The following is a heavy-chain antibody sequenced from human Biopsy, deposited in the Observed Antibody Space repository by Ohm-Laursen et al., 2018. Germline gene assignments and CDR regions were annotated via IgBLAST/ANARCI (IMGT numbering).Heavy chain of an antibody. J-gene: IGHJ4*02. CDR3: ARDFNYDGGGSFNFDY. Sequence: ATVKISCKASGYTYPDYYVHWVRQAPGQGLEWMGWIKPNSGNTGYAQKFQGRVTMTRNTSISTAYMELSSLTSVDTAVYYCARDFNYDGGGSFNFDYWGQGTLVTVSS. V-gene: IGHV1-8*02. CDR2: IKPNSGNT. CDR1: GYTYPDYY. D-gene: IGHD3-22*01.